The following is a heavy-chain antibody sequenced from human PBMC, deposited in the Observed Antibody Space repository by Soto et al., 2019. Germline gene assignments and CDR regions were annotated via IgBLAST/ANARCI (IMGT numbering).Heavy chain of an antibody. Sequence: GGSLRLSCAASGFTFRSYAMSWVRQAPGKGLEWVSAITDSGGDTFHSDSVQGRFTISRDNTQNTLYLQMNSLRAEDTALYFCAKGSASSRPYYVDYWGQGALVTVSS. V-gene: IGHV3-23*01. CDR3: AKGSASSRPYYVDY. J-gene: IGHJ4*02. CDR1: GFTFRSYA. D-gene: IGHD3-10*01. CDR2: ITDSGGDT.